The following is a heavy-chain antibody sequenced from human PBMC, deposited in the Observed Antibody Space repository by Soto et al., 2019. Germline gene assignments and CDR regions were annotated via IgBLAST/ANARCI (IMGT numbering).Heavy chain of an antibody. CDR2: IYPGDSDT. CDR3: AGHRKADYYYYGMDV. CDR1: GYSFTSYW. Sequence: PGESLKISCKGSGYSFTSYWIGWVRQMPGKGLEWMGIIYPGDSDTRYSPSFQGQVTISADKSISTAYLQWSSLKASDTAMYYCAGHRKADYYYYGMDVWGQGTTVTVSS. V-gene: IGHV5-51*01. J-gene: IGHJ6*02.